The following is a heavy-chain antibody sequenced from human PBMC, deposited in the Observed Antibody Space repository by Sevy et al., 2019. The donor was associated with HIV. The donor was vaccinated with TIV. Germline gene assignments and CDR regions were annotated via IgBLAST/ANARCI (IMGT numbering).Heavy chain of an antibody. J-gene: IGHJ4*02. CDR1: GFTFSKYS. V-gene: IGHV3-23*01. D-gene: IGHD2-8*01. CDR2: LTFGCGEI. CDR3: AREWCTKPYDY. Sequence: GGSLRLSCAASGFTFSKYSMSWVRQPPGKGLEWVSTLTFGCGEINYADSVKGRFTISRDNSKSSVCLQMNNLRPEDTAVYYCAREWCTKPYDYWGQGTLVTVSS.